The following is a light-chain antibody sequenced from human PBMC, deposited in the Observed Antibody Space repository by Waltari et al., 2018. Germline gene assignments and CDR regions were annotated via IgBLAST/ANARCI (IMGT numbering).Light chain of an antibody. V-gene: IGLV3-1*01. CDR3: QAWDSSRGVV. CDR2: QDS. CDR1: KLGDKY. Sequence: SYELTQPPSVSVSPGQTASITCSGDKLGDKYACWYQQKPGQSPVLVIYQDSKRPSGSPARFPGSNSGISATLTISGTQAMDEADYYCQAWDSSRGVVFGGGTKLTVL. J-gene: IGLJ2*01.